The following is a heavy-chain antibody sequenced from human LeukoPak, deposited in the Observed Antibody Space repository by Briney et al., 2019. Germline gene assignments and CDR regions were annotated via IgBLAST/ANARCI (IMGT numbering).Heavy chain of an antibody. J-gene: IGHJ6*03. D-gene: IGHD3-16*01. CDR1: GYTFTSYD. V-gene: IGHV1-8*01. Sequence: ASVKVSCKASGYTFTSYDFNWVRQAPGQGLEWMASMNPNNGNTAYARKFQGRVTMTRDTSIGTAYLELSALRSEDTAVYYCARLHWESGGIYFYYYMDVWGKGTTVTVPS. CDR2: MNPNNGNT. CDR3: ARLHWESGGIYFYYYMDV.